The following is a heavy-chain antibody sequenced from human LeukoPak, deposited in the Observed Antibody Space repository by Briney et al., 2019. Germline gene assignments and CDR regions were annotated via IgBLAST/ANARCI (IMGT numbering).Heavy chain of an antibody. CDR2: VSGSGGST. V-gene: IGHV3-23*01. Sequence: GGSLRLSCAASGFTLSTYAMSWVRQAPGKGLEWVSGVSGSGGSTYYADSVKGRFTISRDNSQNTLYLQMNSLRGEDTAVYYCAKIPLASDWVDFDYWGQGTLVTVSS. J-gene: IGHJ4*02. CDR3: AKIPLASDWVDFDY. CDR1: GFTLSTYA. D-gene: IGHD2-21*02.